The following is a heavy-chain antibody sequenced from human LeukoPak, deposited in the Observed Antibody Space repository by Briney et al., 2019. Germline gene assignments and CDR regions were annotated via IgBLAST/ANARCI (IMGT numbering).Heavy chain of an antibody. J-gene: IGHJ4*02. CDR1: GGTFSSYA. CDR3: ATGRGYGDYVVSNTLEYYFDY. D-gene: IGHD4-17*01. CDR2: IIPIFGTA. Sequence: SVKVSCKASGGTFSSYAISWVRQAPGQGLEWMGGIIPIFGTANYAQKFQGRVTITADESTSTAYMELSSLRSEDTAVYYCATGRGYGDYVVSNTLEYYFDYWGQGTLVTVSS. V-gene: IGHV1-69*01.